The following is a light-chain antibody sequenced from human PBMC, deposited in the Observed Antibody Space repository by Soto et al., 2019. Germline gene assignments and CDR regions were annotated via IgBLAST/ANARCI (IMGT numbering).Light chain of an antibody. CDR2: RAS. CDR1: QSVDNW. J-gene: IGKJ1*01. CDR3: QHYSASSPWT. V-gene: IGKV1-5*03. Sequence: DIQMTQSPSTLSASVGDRVIITFRASQSVDNWLAWFQQKPGKAPKVVIYRASGLESGVPSRFSGIGSGTEFTLTISSLQPDDFATYYCQHYSASSPWTFGRGTKVEIK.